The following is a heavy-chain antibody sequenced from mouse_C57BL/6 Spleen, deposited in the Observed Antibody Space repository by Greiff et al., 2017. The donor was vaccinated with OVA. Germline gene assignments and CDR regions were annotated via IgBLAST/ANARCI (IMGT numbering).Heavy chain of an antibody. V-gene: IGHV1-22*01. J-gene: IGHJ3*01. CDR3: ARGGGTGWFAY. CDR1: GYTFTDYN. Sequence: VHVKQSGPELVKPGASVKMSCKASGYTFTDYNMHWVKQSHGKSLEWIGYINPNNGGTSYNQKFKGKATLTVNKSSSTAYMELRSLTSEDSAVYYCARGGGTGWFAYWGQGTLVTVSA. CDR2: INPNNGGT. D-gene: IGHD4-1*01.